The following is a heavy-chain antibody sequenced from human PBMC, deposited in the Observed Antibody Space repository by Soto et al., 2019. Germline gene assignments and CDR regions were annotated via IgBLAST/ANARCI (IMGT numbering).Heavy chain of an antibody. CDR1: GGSISSGGYY. CDR3: ARAYCSGGSCYASQLYS. CDR2: IYYSGST. V-gene: IGHV4-31*03. Sequence: TLSLTCTVSGGSISSGGYYWSWIRQHPGKGLEWIGYIYYSGSTYYNPSLKSRVTISVDTSKNQFSLKLSSVTAADTAVYYCARAYCSGGSCYASQLYSWGQGTLVTVPQ. J-gene: IGHJ4*02. D-gene: IGHD2-15*01.